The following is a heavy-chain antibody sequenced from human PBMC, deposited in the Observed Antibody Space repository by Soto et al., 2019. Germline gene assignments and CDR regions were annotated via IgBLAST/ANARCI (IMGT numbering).Heavy chain of an antibody. CDR2: IWYDGSNK. CDR3: AREKEVTYYYDSSGFNYFDY. Sequence: PGGSLRLSCAASGFTFSSYGMHWVRQAPGKGLEWVAVIWYDGSNKYYADSVKGRFTISRDNSKNTLYLQMNSLRAEDTAVYYCAREKEVTYYYDSSGFNYFDYWGQGTLVTASS. J-gene: IGHJ4*02. V-gene: IGHV3-33*01. CDR1: GFTFSSYG. D-gene: IGHD3-22*01.